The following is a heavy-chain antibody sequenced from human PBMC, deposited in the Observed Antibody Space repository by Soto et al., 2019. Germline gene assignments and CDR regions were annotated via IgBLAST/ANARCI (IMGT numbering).Heavy chain of an antibody. CDR2: ISAYNGNI. J-gene: IGHJ4*02. D-gene: IGHD1-1*01. CDR3: AIDWADAGPVDY. CDR1: GYTFTSYG. Sequence: QVQLVQSGAEVKKPGASVKVSCKASGYTFTSYGISWVRQAPGQGLEWMGWISAYNGNINYAKKLQGRVTMTTETSTSTAYIELRSLRSDDTAVYYCAIDWADAGPVDYWCQGTLVTVSS. V-gene: IGHV1-18*01.